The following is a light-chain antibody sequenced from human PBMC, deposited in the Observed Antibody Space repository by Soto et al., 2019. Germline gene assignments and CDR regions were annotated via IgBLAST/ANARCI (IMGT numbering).Light chain of an antibody. V-gene: IGLV1-40*01. CDR2: ANN. Sequence: QSVLTQPPSVSGAPGQMVTISCTGSSSNIGAGYDVHWYQQLPGRAPKLLIYANNYRPSGVPDRFSGSRSGTSASLAITGLQAEDEADYSCQSYDSSLSGFYVFGTGTKLTVL. CDR1: SSNIGAGYD. J-gene: IGLJ1*01. CDR3: QSYDSSLSGFYV.